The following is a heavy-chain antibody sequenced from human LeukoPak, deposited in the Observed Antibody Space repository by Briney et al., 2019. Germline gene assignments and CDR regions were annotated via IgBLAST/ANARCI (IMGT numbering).Heavy chain of an antibody. Sequence: ASVKVSCKASGGTFSSYAISWVRQAPGQGLEWMGGIIPIFGTANYAQKFQGRVTITADKSTSTAYMELSRLRSDDTAVYYCARGGPAASSGYYYYMDVWGKGTTVTISS. V-gene: IGHV1-69*06. J-gene: IGHJ6*03. CDR1: GGTFSSYA. D-gene: IGHD2-2*01. CDR3: ARGGPAASSGYYYYMDV. CDR2: IIPIFGTA.